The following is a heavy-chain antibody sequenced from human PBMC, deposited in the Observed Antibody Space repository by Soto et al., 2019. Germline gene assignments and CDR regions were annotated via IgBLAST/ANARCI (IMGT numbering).Heavy chain of an antibody. CDR1: GGTFSSYA. Sequence: QVPLVQSGAEVKKPGSSVTVSCKASGGTFSSYAIHWVRQAPGQGLEWMGGIIPMYGPAKYAQRFQGGVTITADESTTTVYMELTSLTAQDTAVYYCAGVASMVRGVIDNWFDPLGSGALVPVSS. V-gene: IGHV1-69*01. D-gene: IGHD3-10*01. CDR2: IIPMYGPA. CDR3: AGVASMVRGVIDNWFDP. J-gene: IGHJ5*02.